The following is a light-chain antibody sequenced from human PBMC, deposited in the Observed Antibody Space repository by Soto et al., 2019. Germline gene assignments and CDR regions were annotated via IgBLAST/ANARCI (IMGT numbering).Light chain of an antibody. J-gene: IGKJ1*01. CDR1: QEISNY. CDR2: SAS. CDR3: QKYNSAPRT. V-gene: IGKV1-27*01. Sequence: DIQMTQSPSSLSASVGDRVTITCRASQEISNYLAWDQQKPGKVPKVLIYSASTLQSGVQSRFSSSASGTDFTLTISSLQPEDVATYYCQKYNSAPRTFGQGTNVDIK.